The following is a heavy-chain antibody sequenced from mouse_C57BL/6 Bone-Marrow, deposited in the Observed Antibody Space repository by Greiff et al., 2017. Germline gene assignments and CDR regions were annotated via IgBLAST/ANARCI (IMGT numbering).Heavy chain of an antibody. D-gene: IGHD1-1*01. CDR3: TRGAVVDPDY. CDR1: GYTFTDYE. V-gene: IGHV1-15*01. CDR2: IDPETGGT. Sequence: SGAELVRPGASVTLSCKASGYTFTDYEMHWVKQTPVHGLEWIGAIDPETGGTAYNQKFKGKAILTADKSSSTAYMELRSLTSEDSAVYYCTRGAVVDPDYWGQGTTLTVSS. J-gene: IGHJ2*01.